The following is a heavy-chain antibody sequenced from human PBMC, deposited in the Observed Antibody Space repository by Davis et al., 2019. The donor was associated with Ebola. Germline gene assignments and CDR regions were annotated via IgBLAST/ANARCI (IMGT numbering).Heavy chain of an antibody. D-gene: IGHD6-13*01. CDR2: IYHSGST. CDR3: ARGGGSSWYYYYYGMDV. Sequence: MPSETLSLTCTVSGYSISSGYSWSWIRQPPGKGLEWIGYIYHSGSTYYNPSLKSRVTISVDRSKNQFSLTLSSVTAADTAVYYCARGGGSSWYYYYYGMDVWGKGTTVTVSS. J-gene: IGHJ6*04. V-gene: IGHV4-38-2*02. CDR1: GYSISSGYS.